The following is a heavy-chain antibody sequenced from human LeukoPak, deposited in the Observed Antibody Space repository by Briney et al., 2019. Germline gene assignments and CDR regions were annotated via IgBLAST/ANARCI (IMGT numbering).Heavy chain of an antibody. CDR1: GFIFNNYA. CDR3: TRELSGSSSRHFDY. D-gene: IGHD2-15*01. V-gene: IGHV3-9*01. J-gene: IGHJ4*02. Sequence: GGSLRLSCAGSGFIFNNYAMHWVRQPPGKGLEWVSGISWNSGSIDYADSVKGRFTISRDNAKNSLYLQMNSLRAEDTAVYYCTRELSGSSSRHFDYWGQGTLVTVSS. CDR2: ISWNSGSI.